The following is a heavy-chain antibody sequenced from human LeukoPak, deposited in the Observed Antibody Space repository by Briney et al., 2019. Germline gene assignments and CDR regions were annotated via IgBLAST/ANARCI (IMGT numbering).Heavy chain of an antibody. J-gene: IGHJ6*03. Sequence: GGSLRLSCAASGFIFSNYGMHWVRQAPGKGLEWVAFIRYDGSEKYYADSVKGRFTTSRDNSKNTLFLRVNSLRAEDTAQYYCAKDPQGRRPHYMDVWGKGTTVTVSS. D-gene: IGHD2-15*01. CDR2: IRYDGSEK. V-gene: IGHV3-30*02. CDR1: GFIFSNYG. CDR3: AKDPQGRRPHYMDV.